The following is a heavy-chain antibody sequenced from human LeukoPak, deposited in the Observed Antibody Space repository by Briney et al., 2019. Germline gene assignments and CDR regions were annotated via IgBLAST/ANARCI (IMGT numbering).Heavy chain of an antibody. D-gene: IGHD4-17*01. CDR2: IKRKTDGGTT. Sequence: GGSLRLSCAASGFXFSNAWISWVRQAPGKGREWVGRIKRKTDGGTTDYAAPVKGRFTISRDDIKNTMYLQMNSLKTEDTAVYYCSTTTVTLFDQWGQGTLVTVSS. CDR1: GFXFSNAW. CDR3: STTTVTLFDQ. V-gene: IGHV3-15*01. J-gene: IGHJ4*02.